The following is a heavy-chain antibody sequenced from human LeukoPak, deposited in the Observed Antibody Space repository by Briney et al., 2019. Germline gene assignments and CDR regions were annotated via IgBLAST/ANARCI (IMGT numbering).Heavy chain of an antibody. CDR1: GGSISSGGYY. Sequence: SQTLSLTCTVSGGSISSGGYYWSWIRQHPGKGLEWIGYTYDSGSTYYNPSLKSRVTMSVDTSKNQFSLKLSSVTAADTAVYYCARTGDDFWSGYHDYWGQGTLVTVSS. CDR2: TYDSGST. CDR3: ARTGDDFWSGYHDY. D-gene: IGHD3-3*01. J-gene: IGHJ4*02. V-gene: IGHV4-31*03.